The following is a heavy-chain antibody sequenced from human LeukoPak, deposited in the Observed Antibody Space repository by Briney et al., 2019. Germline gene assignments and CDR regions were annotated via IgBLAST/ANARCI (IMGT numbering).Heavy chain of an antibody. CDR1: GFTFSSYS. CDR3: AKEDSSGSYDY. J-gene: IGHJ4*02. Sequence: GGSLRLSCAASGFTFSSYSMNWVRQAPGKGLEWVAVISYDGSNKYYADSVKGRFTISRDNSKNTLYLQMNSLRAEDTAVYYCAKEDSSGSYDYWGQGTLVTVSS. D-gene: IGHD6-19*01. V-gene: IGHV3-30*18. CDR2: ISYDGSNK.